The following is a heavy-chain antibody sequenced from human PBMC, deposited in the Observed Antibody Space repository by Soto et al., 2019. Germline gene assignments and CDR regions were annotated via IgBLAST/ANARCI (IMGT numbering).Heavy chain of an antibody. CDR3: ARDPSQQLVPRYYYYGMDV. D-gene: IGHD6-13*01. J-gene: IGHJ6*02. CDR1: GSTFSSYS. V-gene: IGHV3-21*01. CDR2: ISSSSSYI. Sequence: GGSLRLSCAASGSTFSSYSMNWVRQAPGKGLEWVSSISSSSSYIYYADSVKGRFTISRDNAKNSLYLQMNSLRAEDTAVYYCARDPSQQLVPRYYYYGMDVWGQGTTVTVSS.